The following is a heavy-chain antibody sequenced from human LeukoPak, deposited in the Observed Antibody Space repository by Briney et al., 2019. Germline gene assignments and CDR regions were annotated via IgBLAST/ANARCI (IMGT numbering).Heavy chain of an antibody. D-gene: IGHD3-22*01. J-gene: IGHJ3*02. CDR3: ARRRDASGYSDAFDI. CDR1: GYSFTSYW. Sequence: GESLKISCKGSGYSFTSYWIGWVRQMPGKGLEWMGIIYPGDPDTRYSPSFQGQVTISADKSISTAYLQWSSLKASDTAMYYCARRRDASGYSDAFDIWGQGTMVTVSS. CDR2: IYPGDPDT. V-gene: IGHV5-51*01.